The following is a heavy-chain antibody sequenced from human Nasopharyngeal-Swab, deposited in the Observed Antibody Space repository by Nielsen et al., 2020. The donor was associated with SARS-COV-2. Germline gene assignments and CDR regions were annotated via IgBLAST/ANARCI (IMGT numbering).Heavy chain of an antibody. CDR3: ANLIFGDAFDI. Sequence: GESLKISCAASGFTFSSYGMHWVRQAPGKGLAWVGVISYDGSNKYYADSVTGRFTISRDNSKDPLYLQMKSLRAGDTAVYYCANLIFGDAFDIWGQGTMVTVSS. D-gene: IGHD3-3*01. CDR2: ISYDGSNK. V-gene: IGHV3-30*18. CDR1: GFTFSSYG. J-gene: IGHJ3*02.